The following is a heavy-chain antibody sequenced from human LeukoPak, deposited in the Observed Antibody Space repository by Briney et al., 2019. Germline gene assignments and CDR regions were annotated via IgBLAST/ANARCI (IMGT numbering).Heavy chain of an antibody. Sequence: GGSLRLSCAASGFTFSSYWMSWVRQTPGKGLEWVANIKQDGSEKNYVDSLKGRFTISRDNAKNSLYLQMNSLRAEDTAMYYCARDSAAVTGEGHTDYWGQGTLVTVSS. CDR3: ARDSAAVTGEGHTDY. CDR2: IKQDGSEK. J-gene: IGHJ4*02. D-gene: IGHD2-21*02. CDR1: GFTFSSYW. V-gene: IGHV3-7*01.